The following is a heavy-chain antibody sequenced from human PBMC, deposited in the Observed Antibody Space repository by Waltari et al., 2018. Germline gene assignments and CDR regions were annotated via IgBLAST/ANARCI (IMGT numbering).Heavy chain of an antibody. CDR2: INWNGGST. CDR3: ARGRDSGYDL. D-gene: IGHD5-12*01. J-gene: IGHJ4*02. Sequence: EVRLLGSGGGLLRPGGPWSFSFPPSGSTFFDYGMGWARQAPGKGREWVCGINWNGGSTGYVDSVKGRFTISRDNAKNSLYLQMNSLRAEDTALYHCARGRDSGYDLWGQGTLVTVSS. V-gene: IGHV3-20*02. CDR1: GSTFFDYG.